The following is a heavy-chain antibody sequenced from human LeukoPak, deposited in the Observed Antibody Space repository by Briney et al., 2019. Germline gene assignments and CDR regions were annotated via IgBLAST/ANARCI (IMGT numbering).Heavy chain of an antibody. CDR1: GYTFTGYY. D-gene: IGHD2-15*01. J-gene: IGHJ4*02. CDR3: ARGDVVVVASTQFDY. Sequence: ASVKVSCKASGYTFTGYYMHWVRQAPGQGLEWMGRINPNSGGTNYAQKFQGRVTMTRDTSISTACMELSRLRSDDTAVYYCARGDVVVVASTQFDYWGQGTLVTVSS. CDR2: INPNSGGT. V-gene: IGHV1-2*06.